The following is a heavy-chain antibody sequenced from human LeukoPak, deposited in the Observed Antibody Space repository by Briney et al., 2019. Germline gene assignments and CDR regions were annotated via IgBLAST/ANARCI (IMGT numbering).Heavy chain of an antibody. V-gene: IGHV3-23*01. CDR1: GFTFSSYA. Sequence: GGSLRLSCAASGFTFSSYAMSWVRQAPGKGLEWVSAISGSGGSTYYADSVKGRFTISRDNPKNTLYLQMNSLRAEDTAVYYCAKGRYYDSSRVDAFDILGQGTMVTVSS. CDR2: ISGSGGST. J-gene: IGHJ3*02. CDR3: AKGRYYDSSRVDAFDI. D-gene: IGHD3-22*01.